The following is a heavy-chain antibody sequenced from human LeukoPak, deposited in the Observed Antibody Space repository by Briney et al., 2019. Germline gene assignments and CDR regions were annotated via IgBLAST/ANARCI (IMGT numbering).Heavy chain of an antibody. Sequence: GGSLRLSCAASGFTFSSYAMSWVRQAPGKGLEWVAFIRYDGSNKYYADSVKGRFTISRDNSKNTLYLQMNSLRAEDTAVYYCAYNPRRWFGELFCAFDIWGQGTMVTVSS. D-gene: IGHD3-10*01. V-gene: IGHV3-30*02. CDR2: IRYDGSNK. CDR3: AYNPRRWFGELFCAFDI. J-gene: IGHJ3*02. CDR1: GFTFSSYA.